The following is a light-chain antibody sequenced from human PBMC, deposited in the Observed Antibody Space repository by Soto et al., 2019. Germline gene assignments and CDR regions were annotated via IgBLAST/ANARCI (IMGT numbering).Light chain of an antibody. Sequence: QSALTQPASVSGSPGQSISISCTGTRSDVGVNNYVSWYQQHPGKAPKLIIFEVTNRPSGVSNRFSGSKSGNTASLTISGLQGEDEADYFCSSYTTSSRVAFGGGTKLTVL. CDR2: EVT. CDR3: SSYTTSSRVA. J-gene: IGLJ3*02. V-gene: IGLV2-14*01. CDR1: RSDVGVNNY.